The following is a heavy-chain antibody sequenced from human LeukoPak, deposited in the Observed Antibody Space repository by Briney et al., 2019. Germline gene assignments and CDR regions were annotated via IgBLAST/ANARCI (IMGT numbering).Heavy chain of an antibody. CDR1: DGSISSYY. V-gene: IGHV4-59*01. J-gene: IGHJ4*02. D-gene: IGHD6-6*01. Sequence: SETLSLTCTVSDGSISSYYWSWIRQPPGKGLEWIGYIQYSGSTNYNPSLKSRVTISVDTSKNQSSLKLTSVTAADTAVYYCARSIYTTSSHPYFFDYWGQGTLVTVSS. CDR3: ARSIYTTSSHPYFFDY. CDR2: IQYSGST.